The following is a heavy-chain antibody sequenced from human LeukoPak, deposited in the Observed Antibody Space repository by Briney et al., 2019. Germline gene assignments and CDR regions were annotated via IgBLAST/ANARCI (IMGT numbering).Heavy chain of an antibody. CDR1: GFTFSSFW. Sequence: PGGSLRLSCAASGFTFSSFWMSWVRQAPGKGLEWVSYISSSGSTIYYADSVKGRFTISRDNAKNSLYLQMNSLRAEDTAVYYCARESITGTTFVDYWGQGTLVTVSS. CDR2: ISSSGSTI. CDR3: ARESITGTTFVDY. J-gene: IGHJ4*02. D-gene: IGHD1-14*01. V-gene: IGHV3-48*04.